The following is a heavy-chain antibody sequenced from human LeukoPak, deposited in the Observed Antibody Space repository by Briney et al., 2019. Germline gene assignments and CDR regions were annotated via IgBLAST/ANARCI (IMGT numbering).Heavy chain of an antibody. CDR3: VKDRHCSSTSCYAPFDY. CDR1: GFTFSSYA. D-gene: IGHD2-2*01. Sequence: GGSLRLSCSACGFTFSSYAMHWVRQAPGKGLEYVSAISSNGGSTFYADSVKGRFTISRDNSKNTLYLQMSSLRAEDTAVYYCVKDRHCSSTSCYAPFDYWGQGTLVTVSS. V-gene: IGHV3-64D*06. J-gene: IGHJ4*02. CDR2: ISSNGGST.